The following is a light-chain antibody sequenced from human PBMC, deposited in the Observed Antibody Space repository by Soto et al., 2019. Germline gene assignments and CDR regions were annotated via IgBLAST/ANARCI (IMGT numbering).Light chain of an antibody. Sequence: IQMTQSPSTLSTSVGDRVTLTCRASRSISNSLAWYQQKPGTAPKALIYHASNLQSGVPSRFSGSGSGTEFTLTISSLQPDDFATYYCQQYNSYSFGQGTKVDIK. CDR1: RSISNS. V-gene: IGKV1-5*01. CDR2: HAS. J-gene: IGKJ1*01. CDR3: QQYNSYS.